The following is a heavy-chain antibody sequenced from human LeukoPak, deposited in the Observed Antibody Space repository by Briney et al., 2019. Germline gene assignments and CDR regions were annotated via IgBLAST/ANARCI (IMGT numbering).Heavy chain of an antibody. J-gene: IGHJ6*02. CDR1: GFTFSSYA. D-gene: IGHD2-15*01. V-gene: IGHV3-30-3*01. CDR3: ARDSVGYCSGGSCYLTYYYYGMAV. Sequence: GGSLRLSCAASGFTFSSYAMHWVRQAPGKGLERVAVISYDGSNKYYADSVKGRFTISRDNSKNTLYLQMNSLRAEDTAVYYCARDSVGYCSGGSCYLTYYYYGMAVWGQGTTVTVSS. CDR2: ISYDGSNK.